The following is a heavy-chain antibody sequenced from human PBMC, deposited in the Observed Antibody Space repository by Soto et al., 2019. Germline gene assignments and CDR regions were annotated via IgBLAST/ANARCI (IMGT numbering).Heavy chain of an antibody. V-gene: IGHV5-51*01. D-gene: IGHD2-21*02. CDR2: IYPGDSDT. Sequence: RGESLKISCKGSGYSFTSYWIGWVRQMPGKGLEWMGIIYPGDSDTRYSPSFQGQVTISADKSISTAYLQWSSLKASDTAMYYRARSRYCGGDCYSHDAFDIWGQGTMVTVSS. CDR1: GYSFTSYW. CDR3: ARSRYCGGDCYSHDAFDI. J-gene: IGHJ3*02.